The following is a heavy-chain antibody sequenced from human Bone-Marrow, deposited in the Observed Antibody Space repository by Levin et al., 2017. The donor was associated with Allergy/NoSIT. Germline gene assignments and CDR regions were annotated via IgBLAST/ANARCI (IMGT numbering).Heavy chain of an antibody. V-gene: IGHV4-59*01. CDR3: ARWDYDFWSGYYSN. J-gene: IGHJ4*02. CDR2: IHYSGST. Sequence: NPGGSLRLSCTVSGGSISTYYWNWVRQPPGKGLEWIGYIHYSGSTNSNPSLKSRVTISVDTSKNQFSLKLRSVPAADTAVYVCARWDYDFWSGYYSNWGQGTLVTVSS. CDR1: GGSISTYY. D-gene: IGHD3-3*01.